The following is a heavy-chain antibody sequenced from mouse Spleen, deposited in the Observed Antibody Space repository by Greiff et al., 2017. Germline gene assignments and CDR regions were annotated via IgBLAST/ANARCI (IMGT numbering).Heavy chain of an antibody. CDR2: IDPETGGT. Sequence: QVQLRQSGAELVRPGASVTLSCKASGYTFTDYEMHWVKQTPVHGLEWIGAIDPETGGTAYNQKFKDKAILTADKSSSTAYMELRSLTSEDSAVYYCTREGITTVVANYWGQGTTLTVSS. CDR3: TREGITTVVANY. D-gene: IGHD1-1*01. V-gene: IGHV1-15*01. J-gene: IGHJ2*01. CDR1: GYTFTDYE.